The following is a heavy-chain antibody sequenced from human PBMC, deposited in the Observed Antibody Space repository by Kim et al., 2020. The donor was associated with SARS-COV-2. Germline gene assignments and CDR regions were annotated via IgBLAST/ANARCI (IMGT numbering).Heavy chain of an antibody. CDR1: GGSISSSSYY. D-gene: IGHD3-10*01. J-gene: IGHJ6*02. CDR2: IYYSGST. V-gene: IGHV4-39*01. CDR3: ARFGVQFGALLDYYYGMDV. Sequence: SETLSLTCTVSGGSISSSSYYWGWIRQPPGKGLEWIGSIYYSGSTYYNPSLKSRVTISVDTSKNQFSLKLSSVTAADTAVYYCARFGVQFGALLDYYYGMDVWGQGTTVTVSS.